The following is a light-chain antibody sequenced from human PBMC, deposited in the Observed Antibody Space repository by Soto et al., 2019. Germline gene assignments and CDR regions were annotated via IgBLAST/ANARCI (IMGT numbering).Light chain of an antibody. V-gene: IGLV2-14*01. J-gene: IGLJ1*01. Sequence: QPAPVSGAPGQSIPILCPGTNSVVGGDNYVAWYRQHPGRAPKLMIYDVSNRPSGVSNRFSGSKSGNTASLTISGLQAEDEDDYYCSSYTRSSTYVFGTGTKVPVL. CDR1: NSVVGGDNY. CDR2: DVS. CDR3: SSYTRSSTYV.